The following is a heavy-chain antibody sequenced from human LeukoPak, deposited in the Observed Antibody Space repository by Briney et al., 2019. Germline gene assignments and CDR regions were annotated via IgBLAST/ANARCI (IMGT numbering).Heavy chain of an antibody. Sequence: SETLSLTCAVYGGSFSGYYWSWIRQPPGKGLEWIGSIYHSGSTYYNPSLKSRVTISVDTSKNQFSLKLSSVTAADTAVYYCARGSSSRGWAWFDPWGQGTLVTVSS. CDR3: ARGSSSRGWAWFDP. CDR2: IYHSGST. V-gene: IGHV4-34*01. J-gene: IGHJ5*02. D-gene: IGHD5-24*01. CDR1: GGSFSGYY.